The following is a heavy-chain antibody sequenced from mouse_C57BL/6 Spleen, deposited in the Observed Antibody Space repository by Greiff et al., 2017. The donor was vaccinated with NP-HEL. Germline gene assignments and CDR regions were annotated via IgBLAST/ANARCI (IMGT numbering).Heavy chain of an antibody. Sequence: VQLQQSGAELVKPGASVKISCKASGYAFSSYWMNWVKQRPGKGLAWIGQIYPGDGDTNYNGKFKGKATLTADKSSSTAYMQLSSLTSEDSAVYFCARWGTTVVFDYWGQGTTLTVSS. J-gene: IGHJ2*01. CDR1: GYAFSSYW. V-gene: IGHV1-80*01. CDR3: ARWGTTVVFDY. CDR2: IYPGDGDT. D-gene: IGHD1-1*01.